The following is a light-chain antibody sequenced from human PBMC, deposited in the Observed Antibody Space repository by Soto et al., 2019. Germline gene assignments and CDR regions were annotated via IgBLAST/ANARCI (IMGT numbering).Light chain of an antibody. J-gene: IGKJ4*01. V-gene: IGKV3-20*01. Sequence: DIVLTQSPGTLSLSPGARATLSCRASQSVSSSYLAWYQQKPGQAPRLLIYGASIRATGIPDRFSGSGSGTVFTLTISRLEPEDFAVYYCKQYGSSPLTFGGGTKVEIK. CDR2: GAS. CDR1: QSVSSSY. CDR3: KQYGSSPLT.